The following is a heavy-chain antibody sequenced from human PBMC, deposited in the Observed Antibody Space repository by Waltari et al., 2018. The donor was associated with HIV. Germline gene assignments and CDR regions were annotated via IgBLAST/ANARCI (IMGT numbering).Heavy chain of an antibody. CDR1: GFTFSIYE. CDR3: ARDGSSYYGLDY. CDR2: ISSSGSTI. J-gene: IGHJ4*02. Sequence: EVQVVESGGGLVQPGGSLRLSCAASGFTFSIYEMNWVRQAPGKGLKWVSYISSSGSTIYYADSVKGRFTISRDNAKNSLYLQMNSLRAEDTAVYFCARDGSSYYGLDYWGRGTLVTVSS. V-gene: IGHV3-48*03. D-gene: IGHD1-26*01.